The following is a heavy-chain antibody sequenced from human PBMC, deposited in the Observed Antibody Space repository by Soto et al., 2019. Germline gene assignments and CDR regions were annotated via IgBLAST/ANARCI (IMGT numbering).Heavy chain of an antibody. V-gene: IGHV1-18*04. CDR3: ARDDSSGWTILGGNYYYYYGMDV. CDR2: ISAYNGNT. J-gene: IGHJ6*02. Sequence: WASVKVSCKASGYTFTSYGISWVRQAPGQGLEWMGWISAYNGNTNYAQKLQGRVTMTTDTSTSTAYMELRSLRSDDTAVYYCARDDSSGWTILGGNYYYYYGMDVWGQGTTVTVSS. D-gene: IGHD6-19*01. CDR1: GYTFTSYG.